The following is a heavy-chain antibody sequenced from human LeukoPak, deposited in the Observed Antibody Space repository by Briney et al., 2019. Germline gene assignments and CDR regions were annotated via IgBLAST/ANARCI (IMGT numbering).Heavy chain of an antibody. CDR1: GRSITIIPYY. Sequence: PSETLSLTCSVFGRSITIIPYYCAWIRHPPRNGLEWTGSTYHTGGTYFNPSLKSRLTISLGTSRSQFSLKLNSVTAADTAVYYRARVGGAGRAFDSCGQGRM. V-gene: IGHV4-39*01. CDR2: TYHTGGT. CDR3: ARVGGAGRAFDS. D-gene: IGHD1-26*01. J-gene: IGHJ3*02.